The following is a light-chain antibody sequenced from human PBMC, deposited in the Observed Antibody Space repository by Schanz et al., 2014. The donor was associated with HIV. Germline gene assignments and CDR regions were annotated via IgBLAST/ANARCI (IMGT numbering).Light chain of an antibody. Sequence: EIVLTQSPGTLSLSPGERATLSCRASQSVSSSYLAWYQQKPGQAPRLLIYSASTRATGIPARFSGTGSGTDFTLTISRLEPDDFAVYYCHHYGDSRGTFGGGTEVDI. J-gene: IGKJ4*02. CDR3: HHYGDSRGT. V-gene: IGKV3-20*01. CDR2: SAS. CDR1: QSVSSSY.